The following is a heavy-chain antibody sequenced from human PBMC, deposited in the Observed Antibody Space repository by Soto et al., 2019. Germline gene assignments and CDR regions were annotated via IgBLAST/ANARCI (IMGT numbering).Heavy chain of an antibody. CDR1: GGSISSSNW. CDR3: ARDSLITIFGVVIKFYGMDV. V-gene: IGHV4-4*02. D-gene: IGHD3-3*01. CDR2: IYHSGST. Sequence: SETLSLTCAVSGGSISSSNWWSWVRQPPGKGLECIGEIYHSGSTNYNPSLKSRVTISVDKSKNQFSLKLSSVTAADTAVYYCARDSLITIFGVVIKFYGMDVCGQGATVTVSS. J-gene: IGHJ6*02.